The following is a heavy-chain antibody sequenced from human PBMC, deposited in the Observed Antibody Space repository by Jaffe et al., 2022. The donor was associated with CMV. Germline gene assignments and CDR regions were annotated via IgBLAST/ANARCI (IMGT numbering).Heavy chain of an antibody. D-gene: IGHD3-22*01. J-gene: IGHJ4*02. CDR1: GFTFSSYG. Sequence: QVQLVESGGGVVQPGRSLRLSCAASGFTFSSYGMHWVRQAPGKGLEWVAVIWYDGSNKYYADSVKGRFTISRDNSKNTLYLQMNSLRAEDTAVYYCARDPGVYYDSSGPLKDWGQGTLVTVSS. V-gene: IGHV3-33*08. CDR3: ARDPGVYYDSSGPLKD. CDR2: IWYDGSNK.